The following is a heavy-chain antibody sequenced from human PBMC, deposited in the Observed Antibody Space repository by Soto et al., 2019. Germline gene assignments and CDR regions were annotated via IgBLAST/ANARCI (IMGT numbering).Heavy chain of an antibody. V-gene: IGHV4-31*03. CDR1: GGSASSADHY. J-gene: IGHJ5*02. CDR2: IYYTGSS. CDR3: ARANSVSGRSWFDP. Sequence: TLSLTCPVSGGSASSADHYWSWIRQHPGKGLEWIGYIYYTGSSYYNPSLKSRVSISVDTSKNQFSLKLSALTAADTAMYYCARANSVSGRSWFDPWGQGTLVTVS. D-gene: IGHD1-26*01.